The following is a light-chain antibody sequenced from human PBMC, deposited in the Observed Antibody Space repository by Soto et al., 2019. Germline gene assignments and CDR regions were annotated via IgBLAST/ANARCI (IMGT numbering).Light chain of an antibody. CDR2: GAS. V-gene: IGKV3-20*01. Sequence: ETVLTQSPGTLSLSPGERATLSCRASQSVSSSHLAWYQQKPGQAPRLLIYGASSRATGIPDRFSGSGSGTDFTLTISRREPEDFAVYYCQQYGSSPPSWTFGQGTRVEIK. J-gene: IGKJ1*01. CDR3: QQYGSSPPSWT. CDR1: QSVSSSH.